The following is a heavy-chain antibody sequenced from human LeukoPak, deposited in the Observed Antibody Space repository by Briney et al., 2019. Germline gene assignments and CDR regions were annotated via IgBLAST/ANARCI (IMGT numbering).Heavy chain of an antibody. J-gene: IGHJ4*02. D-gene: IGHD3-22*01. V-gene: IGHV1-2*02. CDR2: INPNSGGGT. CDR1: GYTFTTYY. Sequence: GASVKVSCKASGYTFTTYYMHWVRQAPGQGLEWMGCINPNSGGGTNYAQKFQGRVTMTTDTSIDTAYMELSRLRSDDTAVYYCARDPRRDMIDDYWGQGTLVTVSS. CDR3: ARDPRRDMIDDY.